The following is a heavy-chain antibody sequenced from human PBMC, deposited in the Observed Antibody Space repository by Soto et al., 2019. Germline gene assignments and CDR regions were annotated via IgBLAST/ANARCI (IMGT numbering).Heavy chain of an antibody. D-gene: IGHD5-18*01. CDR2: ISYDGSNK. Sequence: QVQLVESGGGVVQPGRSLRLSCAASGFTFSSYAMHWVRQAPGKGLEWVAVISYDGSNKYYADSVKGRFTISRDNSTNTLYLQKNSLRAEDTAVYYCARGHGGYSYGYYHYSGMDVWGQGTTVTVSS. J-gene: IGHJ6*02. CDR3: ARGHGGYSYGYYHYSGMDV. V-gene: IGHV3-30-3*01. CDR1: GFTFSSYA.